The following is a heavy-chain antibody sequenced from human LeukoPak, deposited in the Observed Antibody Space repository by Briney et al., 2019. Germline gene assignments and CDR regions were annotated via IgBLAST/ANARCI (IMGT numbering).Heavy chain of an antibody. CDR2: MNPNSGNT. CDR1: GYTFTGYY. Sequence: ASVKVSCKASGYTFTGYYMHWVRQAPGQGLEWMGWMNPNSGNTGYAQKFQGRVTMTRNTSISTAYMELSSLRSEDTAVYYCARYSTSCSYWGQGTLVTVSS. V-gene: IGHV1-8*02. D-gene: IGHD2-2*01. J-gene: IGHJ4*02. CDR3: ARYSTSCSY.